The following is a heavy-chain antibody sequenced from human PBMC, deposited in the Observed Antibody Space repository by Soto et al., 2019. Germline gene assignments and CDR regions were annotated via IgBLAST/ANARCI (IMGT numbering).Heavy chain of an antibody. CDR3: ARASIVVVTATGSAEYFQH. V-gene: IGHV1-46*01. CDR2: INPSGGST. Sequence: EASVKVSCKASGYTFTSYYMHWVRQPPGQGLEGMGIINPSGGSTSYAQKFQGRVTMTRDTSTSTVYMELSSLRSEDTAVYYCARASIVVVTATGSAEYFQHWGQGTLVTVSS. D-gene: IGHD2-21*02. J-gene: IGHJ1*01. CDR1: GYTFTSYY.